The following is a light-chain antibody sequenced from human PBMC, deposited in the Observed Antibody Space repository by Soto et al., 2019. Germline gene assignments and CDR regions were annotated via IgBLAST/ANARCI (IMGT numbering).Light chain of an antibody. Sequence: QSVLTQPPSASGTPGQRVTISCSGSSSNIGSNTVNWYQQLPGTAPKPLIYSNNQRPSGVPDRFSGSKSGTSASLAISGLQSEDEADYYCAAWDDSLNGVVFGEGTQLTVL. V-gene: IGLV1-44*01. J-gene: IGLJ2*01. CDR2: SNN. CDR1: SSNIGSNT. CDR3: AAWDDSLNGVV.